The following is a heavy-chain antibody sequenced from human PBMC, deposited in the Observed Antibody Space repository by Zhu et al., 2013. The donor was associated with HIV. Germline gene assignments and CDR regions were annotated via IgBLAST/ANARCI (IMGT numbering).Heavy chain of an antibody. CDR1: GGTFSANA. CDR2: IIPIFGTP. J-gene: IGHJ3*02. D-gene: IGHD6-19*01. Sequence: QVQLVQSGAEVKKPGSSVKVSCQASGGTFSANAITWARQAPGQGLEWMGGIIPIFGTPNYAQKFQGRITITADASTSTVYMELSSLSSEDTAVYYCARDASIMLAGYAFDIWGQGTMVTVSS. V-gene: IGHV1-69*01. CDR3: ARDASIMLAGYAFDI.